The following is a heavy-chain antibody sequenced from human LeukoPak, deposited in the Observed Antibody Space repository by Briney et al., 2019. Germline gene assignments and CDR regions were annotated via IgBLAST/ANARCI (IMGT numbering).Heavy chain of an antibody. Sequence: GGSLRLSCAASGYTFSNYAMNWVRQAPGKELEWVSAVSGSGGSTYYADSVKGRFTISRDNSKNTLYLQMNSLRAEDTAVYYCVRGITALYYYYGMDVWGQGTTVTVSS. CDR3: VRGITALYYYYGMDV. D-gene: IGHD5-18*01. CDR2: VSGSGGST. CDR1: GYTFSNYA. V-gene: IGHV3-23*01. J-gene: IGHJ6*02.